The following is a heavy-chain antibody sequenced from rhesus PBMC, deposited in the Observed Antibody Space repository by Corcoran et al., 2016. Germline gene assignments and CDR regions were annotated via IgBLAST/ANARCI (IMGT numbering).Heavy chain of an antibody. Sequence: QVQLQESGPGVVKPSETLSLTCAVSGGSISDSYRCSWIRQPPEKGQEWIGYINDSSTITNNNPALKSRGTTAKDTSKNHFSLKLSSVTAAYTAVYYCAREIYGLDSWGQGVVVTVSS. CDR1: GGSISDSYR. CDR3: AREIYGLDS. J-gene: IGHJ6*01. CDR2: INDSSTIT. V-gene: IGHV4S10*01.